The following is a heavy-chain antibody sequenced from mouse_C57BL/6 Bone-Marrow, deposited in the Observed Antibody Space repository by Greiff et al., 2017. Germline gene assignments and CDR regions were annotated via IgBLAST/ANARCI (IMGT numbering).Heavy chain of an antibody. J-gene: IGHJ2*01. CDR2: IDPSDSYT. CDR1: GYTFTSYW. D-gene: IGHD1-1*01. V-gene: IGHV1-50*01. Sequence: QVQLQQPGAELVKPGASVKLSCKASGYTFTSYWMQWVKQRPGQGLEWIGEIDPSDSYTNYNQKFKGKATLTVDTSSSTAYMQLSSLTSEDSAVYYCAREEYYYGSSPFDYWGQGTTLTVSS. CDR3: AREEYYYGSSPFDY.